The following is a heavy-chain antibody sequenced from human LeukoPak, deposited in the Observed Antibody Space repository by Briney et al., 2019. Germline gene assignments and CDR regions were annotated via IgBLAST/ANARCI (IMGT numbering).Heavy chain of an antibody. D-gene: IGHD3-10*01. CDR3: ARETMEAFDI. CDR1: GFTFSSYS. CDR2: IGSSSSSI. Sequence: GGSLRLSCAASGFTFSSYSMNWVRQAPGKGLEWVSSIGSSSSSIYYADSVKGRFTTSRDNPKNSLYLQLNSLRAEDTAVYYCARETMEAFDIWGQGTMITVSS. V-gene: IGHV3-21*01. J-gene: IGHJ3*02.